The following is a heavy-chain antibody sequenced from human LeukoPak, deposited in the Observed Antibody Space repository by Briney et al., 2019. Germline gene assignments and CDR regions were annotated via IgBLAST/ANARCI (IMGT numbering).Heavy chain of an antibody. Sequence: PSETLSLTCTVSGGSIRSGDYYWSWIRQPPGKGLECIGYIYSSGSTYYSPSLKSRIAMSIDTSKNQFSLKLSSVTAADTATYYCARRNYYASSWYFDLWGRGTLVTVSS. V-gene: IGHV4-30-4*08. CDR1: GGSIRSGDYY. CDR3: ARRNYYASSWYFDL. D-gene: IGHD3-10*01. CDR2: IYSSGST. J-gene: IGHJ2*01.